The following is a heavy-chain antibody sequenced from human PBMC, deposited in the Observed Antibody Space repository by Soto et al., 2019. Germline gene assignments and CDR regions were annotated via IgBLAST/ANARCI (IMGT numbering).Heavy chain of an antibody. J-gene: IGHJ6*02. CDR2: ISWDGGST. V-gene: IGHV3-43*01. Sequence: PGGSLRLSCAASGFTFDDYTMHWVRQAPGKGLEWVSLISWDGGSTYYADSVKGRFTISRDNSKNSLYLQMNSLRTEDTALYYCAKDMRYYYDSSGYYRDYYGMDVWGQGTTVTVSS. CDR3: AKDMRYYYDSSGYYRDYYGMDV. D-gene: IGHD3-22*01. CDR1: GFTFDDYT.